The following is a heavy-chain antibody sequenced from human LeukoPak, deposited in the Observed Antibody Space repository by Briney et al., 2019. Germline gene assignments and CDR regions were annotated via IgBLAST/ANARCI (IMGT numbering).Heavy chain of an antibody. CDR3: VRETGYGEPHWFDP. CDR1: GDIFSSNRAI. D-gene: IGHD4-17*01. J-gene: IGHJ5*02. Sequence: QTLSLTCGVXGDIFSSNRAIWNWSRQSRARGLEWLVRTYYRSKLYNDYASSVESPIIINPDTSKTQFSLHLTSVTAEDTAVYFCVRETGYGEPHWFDPWGQGTLVTVSS. CDR2: TYYRSKLYN. V-gene: IGHV6-1*01.